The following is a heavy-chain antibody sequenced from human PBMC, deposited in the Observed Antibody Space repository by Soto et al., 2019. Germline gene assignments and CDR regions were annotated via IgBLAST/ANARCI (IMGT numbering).Heavy chain of an antibody. CDR3: AREFHDYGDYHPY. Sequence: GGSLRLSCAASGFTFSSYSMNWVRQAPGKGLEWVSSISSSSSYIYYADSVKGRFTISRDNAKNSLYLQMNSLRAEDTAVYYCAREFHDYGDYHPYWGQGTLVTVSS. J-gene: IGHJ4*02. V-gene: IGHV3-21*01. CDR1: GFTFSSYS. CDR2: ISSSSSYI. D-gene: IGHD4-17*01.